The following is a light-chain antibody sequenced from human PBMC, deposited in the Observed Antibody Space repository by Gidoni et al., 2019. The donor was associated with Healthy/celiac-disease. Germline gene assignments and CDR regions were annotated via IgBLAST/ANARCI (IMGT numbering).Light chain of an antibody. CDR3: QQSYSTPCS. CDR1: QTISSY. Sequence: IQMTQSPSSLSASGGDRVTITCRASQTISSYLNWYQQKPGQAPKLLIYAATSLQSRVPSRFSGSGSGTDFTLTISSLQPEDFATYYCQQSYSTPCSFXQXTKLEIK. J-gene: IGKJ2*04. V-gene: IGKV1-39*01. CDR2: AAT.